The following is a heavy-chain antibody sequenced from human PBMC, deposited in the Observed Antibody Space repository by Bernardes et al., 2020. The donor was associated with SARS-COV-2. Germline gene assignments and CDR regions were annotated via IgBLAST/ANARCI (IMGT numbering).Heavy chain of an antibody. CDR1: GYSISSGHY. Sequence: SETLSLTCAVSGYSISSGHYWGWIRQAPGKTLEWIWSGYYSGTTYYKSSLESRVTISLDTSRNQFSLRMTSVTAADTAIYYCARNWNAGPFDYWGQGALVTVSS. J-gene: IGHJ4*02. D-gene: IGHD1-1*01. CDR3: ARNWNAGPFDY. V-gene: IGHV4-38-2*01. CDR2: GYYSGTT.